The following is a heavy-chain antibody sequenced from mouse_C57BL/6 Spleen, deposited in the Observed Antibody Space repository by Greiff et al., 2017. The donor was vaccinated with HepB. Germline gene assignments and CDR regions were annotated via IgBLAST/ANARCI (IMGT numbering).Heavy chain of an antibody. CDR1: GYTFTDYE. J-gene: IGHJ4*01. CDR3: TRYGNPHYYAMDY. V-gene: IGHV1-15*01. CDR2: IDPETGGT. Sequence: VQLQQSGAELVRPGASVTLSCKASGYTFTDYEMHWVKQTPVHGLEWIGAIDPETGGTAYHQKFKGKAILTADKSSSTAYMELRSLTSEDSAVYYCTRYGNPHYYAMDYWGQGTSVTVSS. D-gene: IGHD2-1*01.